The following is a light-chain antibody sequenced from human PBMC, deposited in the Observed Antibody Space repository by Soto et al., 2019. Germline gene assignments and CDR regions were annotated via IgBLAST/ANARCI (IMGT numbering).Light chain of an antibody. J-gene: IGKJ5*01. V-gene: IGKV3-15*01. Sequence: EIVMTQSPATLSVSPGERATLSCRASQSVSSNLAWYQQKPGQAPRLLIYGASTRATGIPARFSGSGSGTEFTLAISSLQSEDFAVYYCQQYNNGITFGQGTRLENK. CDR3: QQYNNGIT. CDR1: QSVSSN. CDR2: GAS.